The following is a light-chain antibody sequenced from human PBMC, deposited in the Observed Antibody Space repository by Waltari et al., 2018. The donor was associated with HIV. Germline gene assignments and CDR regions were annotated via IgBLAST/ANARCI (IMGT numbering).Light chain of an antibody. Sequence: EIVMTQSPATLSVSPGESVTLSCRASQRVSSNLAWYQQRPGQAPRLLIFAASTRAAGIPARFSGSGSGTEFTLTISSLQSEDFAVYYCQQYNAWPLYSFGQGTKLEI. CDR2: AAS. CDR3: QQYNAWPLYS. CDR1: QRVSSN. V-gene: IGKV3-15*01. J-gene: IGKJ2*03.